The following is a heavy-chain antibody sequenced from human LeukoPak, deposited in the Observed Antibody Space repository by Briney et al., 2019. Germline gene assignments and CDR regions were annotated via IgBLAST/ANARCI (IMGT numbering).Heavy chain of an antibody. CDR3: ATGAGWYSY. Sequence: SETLSLTCTVSGGSLSSYYWSWIRQPPGEGLEWIGYIYYSGSTNYNPSPKSRVTISLDTSKNQFSLKLSSVTAADTAVYYCATGAGWYSYWGQGTLVTVSS. CDR2: IYYSGST. D-gene: IGHD6-19*01. CDR1: GGSLSSYY. J-gene: IGHJ4*02. V-gene: IGHV4-59*01.